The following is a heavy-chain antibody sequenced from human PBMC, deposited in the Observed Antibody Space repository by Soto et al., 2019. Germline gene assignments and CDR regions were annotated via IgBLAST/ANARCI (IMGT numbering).Heavy chain of an antibody. V-gene: IGHV3-48*03. CDR3: ARDRAAGGY. D-gene: IGHD6-13*01. J-gene: IGHJ4*02. Sequence: GESLRLSCSASVFSCSNYEMNWVRQAPGKGLEWVAYISSGGDTIHYADSVRGRFTVSRDNARNSLSLQMNTLRVEDTALYYCARDRAAGGYWGQGTLVTVSS. CDR2: ISSGGDTI. CDR1: VFSCSNYE.